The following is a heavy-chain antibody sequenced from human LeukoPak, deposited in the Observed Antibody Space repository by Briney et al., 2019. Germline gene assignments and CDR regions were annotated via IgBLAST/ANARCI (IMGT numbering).Heavy chain of an antibody. Sequence: ASVKVSCKASGYTFTSYAMNWVRQAPGQGLEWMGWINTNTGNPTYAQGFTGRFVFSLDTSVSTAYLQISSLKAEDTAVYYCARDQDHYYYDSSGPGAFDIWGQGTMVTVSS. D-gene: IGHD3-22*01. CDR3: ARDQDHYYYDSSGPGAFDI. V-gene: IGHV7-4-1*02. CDR1: GYTFTSYA. CDR2: INTNTGNP. J-gene: IGHJ3*02.